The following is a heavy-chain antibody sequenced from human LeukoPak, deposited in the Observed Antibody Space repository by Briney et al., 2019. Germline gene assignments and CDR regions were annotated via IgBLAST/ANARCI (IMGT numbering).Heavy chain of an antibody. CDR2: IYHTGST. J-gene: IGHJ4*02. Sequence: SETLSLTCTISGGSVSDYYWSWIRQSPGKGLEWIGYIYHTGSTSYSPSLKSRVTIPADTSQNQFSLKLSSVTAADTAVYYCASRKLGNDYWGQGTLVTVSS. V-gene: IGHV4-59*02. D-gene: IGHD7-27*01. CDR1: GGSVSDYY. CDR3: ASRKLGNDY.